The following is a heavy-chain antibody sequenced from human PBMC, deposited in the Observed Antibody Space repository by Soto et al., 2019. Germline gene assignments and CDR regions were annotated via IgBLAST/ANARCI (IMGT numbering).Heavy chain of an antibody. D-gene: IGHD2-15*01. J-gene: IGHJ6*02. CDR2: LYSSRDT. CDR1: GGSISSNSYS. CDR3: ARHPGYCSGGSCNGQYTLDV. V-gene: IGHV4-39*01. Sequence: SETLSLTCSVSGGSISSNSYSWGWIRQPPGKGLEWIGTLYSSRDTYYNPSLKSRVTMSADTSHNQFSLDLTSVTATDTAVYFCARHPGYCSGGSCNGQYTLDVWGQGTTVS.